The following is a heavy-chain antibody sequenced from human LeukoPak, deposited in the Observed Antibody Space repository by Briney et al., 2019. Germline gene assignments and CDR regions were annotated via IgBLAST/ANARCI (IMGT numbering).Heavy chain of an antibody. CDR3: ARRRIVGATTALSFDY. CDR1: GGSISSYY. V-gene: IGHV4-59*08. D-gene: IGHD1-26*01. Sequence: SETLSLTCTVSGGSISSYYWSWIRQPLGKGLEWIGYIYYSGSTNYNPSLKSRVTISVDTSKNQFSLKLSSVTAADTAVYYCARRRIVGATTALSFDYWGQGTLVTVSS. CDR2: IYYSGST. J-gene: IGHJ4*02.